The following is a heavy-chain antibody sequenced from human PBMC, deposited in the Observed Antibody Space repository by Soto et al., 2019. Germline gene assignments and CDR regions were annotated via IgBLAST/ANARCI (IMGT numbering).Heavy chain of an antibody. CDR1: GYTFTSYY. V-gene: IGHV1-46*01. CDR3: AREDIPAAPYYYYYGMDV. D-gene: IGHD2-2*01. Sequence: ASVKVSCKASGYTFTSYYIHWVRQAPGQGLEWMGIINPSGGSTSYAQKFQGRVTMTRDTSTSTVYMELSSLRSEDTAVYYCAREDIPAAPYYYYYGMDVWGQGTTVTVSS. J-gene: IGHJ6*02. CDR2: INPSGGST.